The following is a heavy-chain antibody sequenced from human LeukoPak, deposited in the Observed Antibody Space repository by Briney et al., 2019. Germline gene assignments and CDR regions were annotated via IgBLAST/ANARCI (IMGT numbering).Heavy chain of an antibody. D-gene: IGHD6-13*01. CDR2: IKSKTDGGTT. J-gene: IGHJ4*02. V-gene: IGHV3-15*01. CDR3: TRRSSAAGRQYFDY. CDR1: GFIFSNAW. Sequence: GGSLRLSCAASGFIFSNAWMNWVRQAPGKGLEWVGRIKSKTDGGTTDYVAPVKGRFTISRDDSKNTLYLQMNSLKTEDTAVYYCTRRSSAAGRQYFDYWGQGTLVTVSS.